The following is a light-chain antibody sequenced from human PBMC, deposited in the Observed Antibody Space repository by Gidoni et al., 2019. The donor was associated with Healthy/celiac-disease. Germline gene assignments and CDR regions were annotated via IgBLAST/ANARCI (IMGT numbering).Light chain of an antibody. CDR3: QQSAT. V-gene: IGKV3-15*01. CDR2: GAS. J-gene: IGKJ1*01. CDR1: QSVSSN. Sequence: EIVMTQSPATLSVSPGERATPSCRASQSVSSNLAWYQQKPGQAPRLLIYGASTRATGIPARFSGSGSGTEFTLTISSLQSEDFAVYYCQQSATFGQGTKVEIK.